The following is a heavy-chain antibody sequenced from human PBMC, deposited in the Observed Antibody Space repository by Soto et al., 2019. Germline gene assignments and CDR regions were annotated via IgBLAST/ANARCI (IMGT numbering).Heavy chain of an antibody. V-gene: IGHV5-10-1*01. CDR1: GYSFTSYW. J-gene: IGHJ6*02. CDR2: IDPSDSYT. D-gene: IGHD3-16*01. Sequence: GESLKISCKGSGYSFTSYWISWVRQMPGKGLEWMGRIDPSDSYTNYSPSFQGHVTISADKSISTAYLQWSSLKASDTAIYYCARQGGGDMRLTSYSYGMDVWGQGTTVTVSS. CDR3: ARQGGGDMRLTSYSYGMDV.